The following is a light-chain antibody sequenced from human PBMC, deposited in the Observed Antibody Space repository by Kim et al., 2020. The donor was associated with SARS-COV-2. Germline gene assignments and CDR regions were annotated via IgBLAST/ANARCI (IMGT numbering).Light chain of an antibody. Sequence: SAGGRATLPYRANENVSNNYFTWYQQTPGKAPTLLIYSAYSRATGVPDRFSGSGSGTDFTLTISGLEPEDFTLYYCHQYGNSQNTFGQGTKLEI. J-gene: IGKJ2*01. CDR2: SAY. V-gene: IGKV3-20*01. CDR1: ENVSNNY. CDR3: HQYGNSQNT.